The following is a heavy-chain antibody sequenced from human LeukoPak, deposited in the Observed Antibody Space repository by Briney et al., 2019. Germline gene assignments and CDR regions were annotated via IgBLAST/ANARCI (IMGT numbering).Heavy chain of an antibody. CDR1: GGSFSSGSYY. V-gene: IGHV4-61*01. CDR2: IYYRGST. Sequence: SETLSLTCTVSGGSFSSGSYYWSWIRQPPGKRLEWIGYIYYRGSTNYNPSLKSRVTISVDTSKNQFSLKLSSVTAADTAVYYCASGGPYYYGSGSYPHWGQGTLVTVSS. D-gene: IGHD3-10*01. CDR3: ASGGPYYYGSGSYPH. J-gene: IGHJ4*02.